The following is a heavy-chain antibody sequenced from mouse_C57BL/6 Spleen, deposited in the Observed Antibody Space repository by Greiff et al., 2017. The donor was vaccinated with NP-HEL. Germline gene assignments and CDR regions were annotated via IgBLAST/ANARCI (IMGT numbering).Heavy chain of an antibody. CDR3: ARHYDYGGYYAMDY. CDR1: GYAFSSSW. J-gene: IGHJ4*01. V-gene: IGHV1-82*01. Sequence: QVQLQQSGPELVKPGASVKISCKASGYAFSSSWMNWVKQRPGKGLEWIGRIYPGDGDTNYNGKFKGKATLTADKSSSTAYMQLSSLTSEVSAVYFCARHYDYGGYYAMDYWGQGTSVTVSS. CDR2: IYPGDGDT. D-gene: IGHD2-4*01.